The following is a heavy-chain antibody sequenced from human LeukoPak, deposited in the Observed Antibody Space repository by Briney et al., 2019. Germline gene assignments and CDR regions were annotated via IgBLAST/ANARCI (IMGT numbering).Heavy chain of an antibody. V-gene: IGHV4-61*02. D-gene: IGHD6-19*01. CDR1: GDSISGGTYY. CDR2: IFNTGNT. CDR3: ARARGWYWYFDP. J-gene: IGHJ5*02. Sequence: PSQTLSLTCTVSGDSISGGTYYWTWIRQPAGKGLEWIGRIFNTGNTNYNPSLKSRVTISIDTSKNQFSLKLSSVTAADTAVYYCARARGWYWYFDPRSQGSLVTVSS.